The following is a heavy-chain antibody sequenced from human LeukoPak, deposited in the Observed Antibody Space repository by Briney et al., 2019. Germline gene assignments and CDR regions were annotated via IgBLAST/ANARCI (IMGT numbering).Heavy chain of an antibody. J-gene: IGHJ3*02. CDR1: GYTFTSYY. Sequence: ASVKVSCKASGYTFTSYYMHWVRQAPGQGLEWMGIINPSGGSTSYAQKFQGRVTMTRDMSTSTVYMELSSLRSEDTAVYYCARDLTGGGCSGGSCYHPNDAFDIWGQGTMVTVSS. CDR2: INPSGGST. CDR3: ARDLTGGGCSGGSCYHPNDAFDI. D-gene: IGHD2-15*01. V-gene: IGHV1-46*01.